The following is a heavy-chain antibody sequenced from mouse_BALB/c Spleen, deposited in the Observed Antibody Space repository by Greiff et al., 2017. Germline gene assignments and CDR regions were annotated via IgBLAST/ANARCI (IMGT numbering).Heavy chain of an antibody. J-gene: IGHJ2*01. Sequence: EVQLQESGPGLVKPSQSLSLTCTVTGYSITSDYAWNWIRQFPGNKLEWMGYISYSGSTSYNPSLKSRISITRDTSKNQFFLQLNSVTTEDTATYYCASRGITFDYWGQGTTLTVSS. CDR1: GYSITSDYA. V-gene: IGHV3-2*02. CDR3: ASRGITFDY. CDR2: ISYSGST.